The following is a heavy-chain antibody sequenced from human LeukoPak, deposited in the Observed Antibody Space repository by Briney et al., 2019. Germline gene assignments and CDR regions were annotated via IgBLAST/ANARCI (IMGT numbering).Heavy chain of an antibody. CDR3: ATLGSLLGGADY. D-gene: IGHD1-26*01. V-gene: IGHV3-15*07. Sequence: GGSLRLSCAASGFTFSYAWMNWVRQAPGKGLEWVGRIKSKADGETTDYAAPVKGSFTVSRDDSKKTLYLEMNSLKTEDTAVYYCATLGSLLGGADYWGRGTLVTVSS. CDR2: IKSKADGETT. J-gene: IGHJ4*02. CDR1: GFTFSYAW.